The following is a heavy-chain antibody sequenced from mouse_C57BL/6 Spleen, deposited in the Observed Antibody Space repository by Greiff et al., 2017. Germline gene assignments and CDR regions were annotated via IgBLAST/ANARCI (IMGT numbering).Heavy chain of an antibody. CDR1: GYSITSGYY. D-gene: IGHD1-1*01. V-gene: IGHV3-6*01. CDR3: AREYGSSPDWYFDV. Sequence: VQLKESGPGLVKPSQSLSLTCSVTGYSITSGYYWNWIRQFPGNKLEWMGYISYDGSNNYNPSLKNRISITRDTSKNQFFLKLNSVTTEDTATYYCAREYGSSPDWYFDVWGTGTTVTVSS. J-gene: IGHJ1*03. CDR2: ISYDGSN.